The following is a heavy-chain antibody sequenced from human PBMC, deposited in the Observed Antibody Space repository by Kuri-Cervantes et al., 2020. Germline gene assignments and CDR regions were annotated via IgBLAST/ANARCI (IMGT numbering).Heavy chain of an antibody. CDR1: GFTFSSYG. D-gene: IGHD2-15*01. Sequence: GGSLRLSCAASGFTFSSYGMHWVRQAPGKGLEWVANVKHDGSEKYYADSVKGRFTISRDNSKNTLYLQMNSLRAEDTAVYYCARGTECSGGSCANDAFDVWGQGTMVTVSS. CDR2: VKHDGSEK. J-gene: IGHJ3*01. CDR3: ARGTECSGGSCANDAFDV. V-gene: IGHV3-33*01.